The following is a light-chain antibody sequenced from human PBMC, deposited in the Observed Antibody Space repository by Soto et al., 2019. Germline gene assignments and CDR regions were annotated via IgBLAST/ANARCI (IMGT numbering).Light chain of an antibody. Sequence: ENVLTQSPPTLSVSPGERATLSCRASQNVENKLAWYQQRPGQSPRLLIYDSTNRATGIPARFSGSGSGADFTLTISRLQPEDFATYYCQQSFYTPRLTFGGGTKVDI. CDR1: QNVENK. CDR2: DST. V-gene: IGKV3-11*01. CDR3: QQSFYTPRLT. J-gene: IGKJ4*01.